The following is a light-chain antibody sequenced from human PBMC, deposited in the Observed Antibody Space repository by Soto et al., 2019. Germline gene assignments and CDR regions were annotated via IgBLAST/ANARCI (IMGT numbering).Light chain of an antibody. CDR2: KAS. J-gene: IGKJ1*01. V-gene: IGKV1-5*03. CDR1: QTISSW. Sequence: DIQMTQYPSTLSGSVGDRVTITCRASQTISSWLAWYQQKPGKAPKLLIYKASTLKSGVPSRFSGSGSGTEFTLTISSLQPDDFATYYCQHYNSYSEAFGQGPKV. CDR3: QHYNSYSEA.